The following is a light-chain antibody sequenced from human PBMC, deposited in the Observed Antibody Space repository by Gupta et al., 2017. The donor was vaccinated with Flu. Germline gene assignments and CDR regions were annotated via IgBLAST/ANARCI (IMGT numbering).Light chain of an antibody. CDR3: PQDHTYPPT. CDR2: AAP. CDR1: QDITNH. Sequence: PSSLSVSVGDRVTITCRASQDITNHLSWYQQRPGKAPEPLNCAAPILQRRVPSRFSGSGSGTDFTLPISSLQPEDFATYYGPQDHTYPPTFGRGTKVELK. J-gene: IGKJ4*02. V-gene: IGKV1-6*01.